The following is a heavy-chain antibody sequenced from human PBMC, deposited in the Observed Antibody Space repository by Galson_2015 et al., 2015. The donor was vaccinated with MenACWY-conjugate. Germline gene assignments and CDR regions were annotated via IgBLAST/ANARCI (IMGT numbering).Heavy chain of an antibody. CDR1: GFTFSDYY. CDR2: ISSSSSYT. CDR3: AREGDSSSPWGDDAFDI. D-gene: IGHD6-6*01. V-gene: IGHV3-11*06. J-gene: IGHJ3*02. Sequence: SLRLSCAASGFTFSDYYMSWLRQAPGKGLEWVSYISSSSSYTNYADSVKGRFTISRDNAKNSLYLQMNSLRAEDTAVYYCAREGDSSSPWGDDAFDIWGQGTMVTVSS.